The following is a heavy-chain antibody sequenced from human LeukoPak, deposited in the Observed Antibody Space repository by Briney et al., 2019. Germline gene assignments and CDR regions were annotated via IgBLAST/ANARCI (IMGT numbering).Heavy chain of an antibody. Sequence: GGSLRLSCAASGFTFSSYWMSWVRQAPGKGLEWVAKIKQDGSEKHYVDSVAGRFTISRDNSKSTLYLQMNSLRAEDTAVYYCAKNKHYYGSGSYYIVGYWGQGTLVTVSS. V-gene: IGHV3-7*03. CDR2: IKQDGSEK. J-gene: IGHJ4*02. CDR3: AKNKHYYGSGSYYIVGY. D-gene: IGHD3-10*01. CDR1: GFTFSSYW.